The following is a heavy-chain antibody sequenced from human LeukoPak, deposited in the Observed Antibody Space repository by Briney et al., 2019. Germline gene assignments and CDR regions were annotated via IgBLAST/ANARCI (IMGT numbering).Heavy chain of an antibody. V-gene: IGHV3-7*05. CDR3: ARAPGPERYSSGWYGGALDY. CDR2: IKQDGSEK. D-gene: IGHD6-19*01. J-gene: IGHJ4*02. Sequence: PGGSLRLSCAASGFTFSSYWMSWVRQAPGKGLEWVANIKQDGSEKYYVDSVKGRFTISRDNAKNSLYLQMNILRAEDTAVYYCARAPGPERYSSGWYGGALDYWGQGTLVTVSS. CDR1: GFTFSSYW.